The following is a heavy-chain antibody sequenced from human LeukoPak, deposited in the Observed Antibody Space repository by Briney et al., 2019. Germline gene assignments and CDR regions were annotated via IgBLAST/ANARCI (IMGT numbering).Heavy chain of an antibody. CDR1: GFTFSSYA. CDR2: ITSGGSI. J-gene: IGHJ3*01. D-gene: IGHD2/OR15-2a*01. Sequence: GGSLRLSCAASGFTFSSYAMSWVRQAPGKGLEWVSGITSGGSIYYADSVKGRFTISRDNSKSTLHPQMNSLRAEDTAVYYCAISIEPPGRYAFDVWGQGTKVTVSS. V-gene: IGHV3-23*01. CDR3: AISIEPPGRYAFDV.